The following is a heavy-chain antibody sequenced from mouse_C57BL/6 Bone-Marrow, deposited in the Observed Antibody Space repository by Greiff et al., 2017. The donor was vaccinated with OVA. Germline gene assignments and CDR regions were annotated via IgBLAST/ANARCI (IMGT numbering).Heavy chain of an antibody. J-gene: IGHJ1*03. CDR1: GYTFTDYY. CDR2: IYPGSGNT. V-gene: IGHV1-76*01. D-gene: IGHD1-1*01. CDR3: ATTVVATYWYFDV. Sequence: VQLQQSGAELVRPGASVKLSCKASGYTFTDYYINWVKQRPGQGLEWIARIYPGSGNTYYNEKFKGKATLTAEKSSSTAYMQLSSLTSEDSAVYFCATTVVATYWYFDVWGTGTTVTVSS.